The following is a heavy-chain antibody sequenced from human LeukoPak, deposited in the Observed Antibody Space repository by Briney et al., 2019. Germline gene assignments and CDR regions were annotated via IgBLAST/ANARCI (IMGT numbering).Heavy chain of an antibody. Sequence: GGSLRLSCAASGFTFSSYGMHWVRQAPGKGLEWVAVISYDGSNKYYADSVKGRFTISRDNSKNTLYLQMNSLRAEDTAVYYCARDGYCSGGSCYVLHWGQGTLVTVSS. V-gene: IGHV3-30*03. CDR2: ISYDGSNK. CDR1: GFTFSSYG. CDR3: ARDGYCSGGSCYVLH. J-gene: IGHJ1*01. D-gene: IGHD2-15*01.